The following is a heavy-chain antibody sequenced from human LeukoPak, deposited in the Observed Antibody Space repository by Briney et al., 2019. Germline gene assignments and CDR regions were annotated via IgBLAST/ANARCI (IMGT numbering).Heavy chain of an antibody. V-gene: IGHV1-69*13. CDR3: ARDSGDSSGYLDY. Sequence: ASVKVSCKASGGTFISYAISWVRQAPGQGLEWMGGITPIFGTANYAQKFQGRVTITADESASTAYMELSSLRSEDTAVYYCARDSGDSSGYLDYWGQGTLVTVCS. D-gene: IGHD3-22*01. J-gene: IGHJ4*02. CDR1: GGTFISYA. CDR2: ITPIFGTA.